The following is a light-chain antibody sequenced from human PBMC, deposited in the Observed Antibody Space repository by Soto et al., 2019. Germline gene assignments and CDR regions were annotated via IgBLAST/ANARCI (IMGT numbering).Light chain of an antibody. J-gene: IGKJ3*01. CDR1: QGISNY. CDR2: ATS. V-gene: IGKV1-27*01. CDR3: QKYNSAPEA. Sequence: DIQMTQSPSSLSASIGDRVTITCRASQGISNYLAWHQQKPGKAPKVLIYATSTLHSGVPSRFSGSRSRTDFTLTISSLQPEDVATYYCQKYNSAPEAFGPGTKVDIK.